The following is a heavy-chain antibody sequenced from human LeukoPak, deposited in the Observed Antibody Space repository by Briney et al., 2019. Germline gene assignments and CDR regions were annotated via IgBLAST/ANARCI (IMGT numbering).Heavy chain of an antibody. CDR3: ASHYYGSGSYYHYYYYMDV. Sequence: GGSLRLSCAASGFTFSSYAMTWVRQAPGKGLEWVSSIINSGGGAYYADSLRGRFTISRDNSKNTLHLQMNSLRAEDTAVYYCASHYYGSGSYYHYYYYMDVWGKGTTVTVSS. CDR1: GFTFSSYA. CDR2: IINSGGGA. J-gene: IGHJ6*03. D-gene: IGHD3-10*01. V-gene: IGHV3-23*01.